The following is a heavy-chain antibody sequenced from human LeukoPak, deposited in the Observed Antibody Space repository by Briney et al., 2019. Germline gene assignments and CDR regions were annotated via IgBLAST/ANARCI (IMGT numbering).Heavy chain of an antibody. J-gene: IGHJ2*01. CDR3: ARYTGGYCSSTSCYDWYFDL. Sequence: PSQTLSLTCTVSGGSISSGGYYWSWIRQHPGKGLEWIGYIYYSGSTYYNPSLKSRVTISVDTSKNQFSLKLSSVTAADTAVYYCARYTGGYCSSTSCYDWYFDLWGRGTPVTVSS. CDR1: GGSISSGGYY. V-gene: IGHV4-31*03. CDR2: IYYSGST. D-gene: IGHD2-2*01.